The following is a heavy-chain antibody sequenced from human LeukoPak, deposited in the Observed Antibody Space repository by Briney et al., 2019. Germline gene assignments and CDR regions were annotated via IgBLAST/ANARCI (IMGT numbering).Heavy chain of an antibody. J-gene: IGHJ2*01. CDR1: GFTFSSYW. CDR2: IKQDGSEK. Sequence: GGSLRLSCAASGFTFSSYWMSWVRQAPGKGLEWVANIKQDGSEKYYVDSVKGRFTISRDNAKNSLYLQMNSLRAEDTAVYYCAKDCVAVAGTPWYFDLWGRGTLVTVSS. D-gene: IGHD6-19*01. CDR3: AKDCVAVAGTPWYFDL. V-gene: IGHV3-7*03.